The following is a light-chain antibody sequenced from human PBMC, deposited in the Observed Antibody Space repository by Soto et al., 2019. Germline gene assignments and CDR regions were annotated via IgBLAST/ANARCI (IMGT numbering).Light chain of an antibody. Sequence: EIVLTQSPATLSLSPGERAILSCRASQSVSNYRAWYQQKPGQAPRLLMYEASKRATGIPARFSGSGSGTDFTLTISSLEPEDFAVYYCQQRYSWLRTFGQGTKLEIK. V-gene: IGKV3-11*01. J-gene: IGKJ2*01. CDR3: QQRYSWLRT. CDR2: EAS. CDR1: QSVSNY.